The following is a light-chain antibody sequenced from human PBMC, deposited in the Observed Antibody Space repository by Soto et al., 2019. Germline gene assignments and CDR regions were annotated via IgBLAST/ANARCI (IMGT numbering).Light chain of an antibody. CDR1: GSALVNYNL. V-gene: IGLV2-23*01. CDR2: EST. Sequence: QSVLTQPASVSGSPGQSITISCTGTGSALVNYNLVSWYQQPPGQAPRLVIYESTKRPSGVSDRFSASKSGNTASLTISGLQAEDEADYYCCPCVSGSPFDVLFGGGTKLTVL. J-gene: IGLJ3*02. CDR3: CPCVSGSPFDVL.